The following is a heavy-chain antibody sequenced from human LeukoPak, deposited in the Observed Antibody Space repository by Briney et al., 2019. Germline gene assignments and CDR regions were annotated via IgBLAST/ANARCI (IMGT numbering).Heavy chain of an antibody. J-gene: IGHJ6*02. CDR2: INPNSGGT. CDR1: GYTFTGYY. D-gene: IGHD3-9*01. Sequence: APVKVSCKASGYTFTGYYMHWVRQAPGQGLEWMGWINPNSGGTNYAQKFQGRVTMTRDTSISTAYMELSRLRSDDTAVYYCARAGDDILSDGMDVWGQGTTVTVSS. V-gene: IGHV1-2*02. CDR3: ARAGDDILSDGMDV.